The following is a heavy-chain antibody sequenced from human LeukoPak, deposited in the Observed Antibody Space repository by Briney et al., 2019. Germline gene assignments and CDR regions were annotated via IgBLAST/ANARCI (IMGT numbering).Heavy chain of an antibody. V-gene: IGHV3-30*02. CDR1: GFTFSSYG. Sequence: GGSLRLSCAASGFTFSSYGMHWVRQAPGKGLEWVAFIRYDGSNKYYADSVKGRFTISRDNSKNTLYLQMNSLGAEDTAVYYCARALPPSVNTPWKWGQGTQVTVSS. CDR2: IRYDGSNK. D-gene: IGHD1-1*01. CDR3: ARALPPSVNTPWK. J-gene: IGHJ4*02.